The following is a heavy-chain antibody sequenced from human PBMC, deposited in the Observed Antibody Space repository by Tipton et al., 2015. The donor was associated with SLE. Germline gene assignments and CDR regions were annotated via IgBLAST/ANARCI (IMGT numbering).Heavy chain of an antibody. V-gene: IGHV4-39*07. D-gene: IGHD2-15*01. Sequence: LRLSCTVSGGSISSSSYYWGWIRQPPGKGLEWIGSIYYSGSTYYNPSLKSRVTLSVDTSKNQFSLKLSSVTAADTAVYYCARGYCSGGSCSRWSYFDLWGRGTLVTVSS. CDR3: ARGYCSGGSCSRWSYFDL. J-gene: IGHJ2*01. CDR1: GGSISSSSYY. CDR2: IYYSGST.